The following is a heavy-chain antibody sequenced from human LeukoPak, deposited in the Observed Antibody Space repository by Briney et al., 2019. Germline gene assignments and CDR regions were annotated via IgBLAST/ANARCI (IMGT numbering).Heavy chain of an antibody. CDR1: GFTFSSYS. V-gene: IGHV3-21*01. CDR2: ISSSSSYI. Sequence: GGSLRLSCAASGFTFSSYSMNWVRQAPGKGLEWVSFISSSSSYIYYADSVKGRFTISRDNAKNSLYLQMNSLRAEDTAVYYCAREGDAGADWYFDLWGRGTLVTVSS. CDR3: AREGDAGADWYFDL. J-gene: IGHJ2*01. D-gene: IGHD2-21*02.